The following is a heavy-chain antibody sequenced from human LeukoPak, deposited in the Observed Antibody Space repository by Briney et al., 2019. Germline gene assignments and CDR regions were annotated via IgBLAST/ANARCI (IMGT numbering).Heavy chain of an antibody. Sequence: SETLSLTCAVYGGSFSGYYWSWIRQPPGKGLEWIGEINHSGSTNYNPFLKSRVTISVDTSKNQFSLKLSSVTAADTAVYYCARDRPEWLLSYYYYYMDVWGKGTTVTVSS. CDR1: GGSFSGYY. V-gene: IGHV4-34*01. J-gene: IGHJ6*03. D-gene: IGHD3-3*01. CDR3: ARDRPEWLLSYYYYYMDV. CDR2: INHSGST.